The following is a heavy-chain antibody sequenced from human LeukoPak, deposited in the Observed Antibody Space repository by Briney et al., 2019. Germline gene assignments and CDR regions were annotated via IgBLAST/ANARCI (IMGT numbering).Heavy chain of an antibody. D-gene: IGHD6-13*01. J-gene: IGHJ3*02. V-gene: IGHV4-30-2*01. CDR2: IYHSGST. CDR3: ARQGLIAAAGNHAFDI. Sequence: PSETLSLTCTVSGGSISSGGYYWSWIRQPPGKGLEWIGYIYHSGSTYYNPSLKSRVTISVDRSKNQFSLKLSSVTAADTAVYYCARQGLIAAAGNHAFDIWGQGTMVTVSS. CDR1: GGSISSGGYY.